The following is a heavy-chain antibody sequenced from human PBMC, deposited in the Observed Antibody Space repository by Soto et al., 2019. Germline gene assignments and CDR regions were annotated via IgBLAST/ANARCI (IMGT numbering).Heavy chain of an antibody. J-gene: IGHJ4*02. V-gene: IGHV4-31*03. Sequence: QVQLQESGPGLVEPSQTLSLTCTVSGGSIRGGGHYWTWIRQRPGKGLECIGYINYSGSTYYNPSLRSRVTISVDTSQGQISLKLSSVTAADTALYYCATLGSTYGNLFDNWGQGTLVTVSS. CDR1: GGSIRGGGHY. CDR3: ATLGSTYGNLFDN. CDR2: INYSGST. D-gene: IGHD5-18*01.